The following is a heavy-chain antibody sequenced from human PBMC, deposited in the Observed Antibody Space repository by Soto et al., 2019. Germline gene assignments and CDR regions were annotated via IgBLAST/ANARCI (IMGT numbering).Heavy chain of an antibody. J-gene: IGHJ4*02. D-gene: IGHD3-9*01. CDR1: GFTFSSYT. CDR3: ARGLSTVSSL. V-gene: IGHV3-23*01. Sequence: EVQLLESGGDLVQPGGSLRVSCAASGFTFSSYTMTWVRQAPGKGLEWVSSISASGDTTYYADSVKGRFTISRDNSKSSLYLQMHSLRAEDTAVYYCARGLSTVSSLGGQGTLVTVSS. CDR2: ISASGDTT.